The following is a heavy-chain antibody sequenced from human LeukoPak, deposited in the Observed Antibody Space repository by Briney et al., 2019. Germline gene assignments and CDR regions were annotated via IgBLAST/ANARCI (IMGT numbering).Heavy chain of an antibody. V-gene: IGHV4-39*01. D-gene: IGHD3-22*01. J-gene: IGHJ4*02. Sequence: PSETLSLTCTVSGGSISSSSYYWGWIRQPPGKGLEWIGSIYYSGSTYYNPSLKSRVTISVDTSKNQFSLKLSSVTAADTAVYYCARAPHLKDYYDSSGYYFDYWGQGTLVTVSS. CDR3: ARAPHLKDYYDSSGYYFDY. CDR1: GGSISSSSYY. CDR2: IYYSGST.